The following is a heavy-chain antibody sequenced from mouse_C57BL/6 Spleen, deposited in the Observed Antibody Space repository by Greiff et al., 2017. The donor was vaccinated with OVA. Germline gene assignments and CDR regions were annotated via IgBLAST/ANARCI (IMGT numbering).Heavy chain of an antibody. V-gene: IGHV1-22*01. CDR3: AREGSYYSNLPWFAY. D-gene: IGHD2-5*01. CDR1: GYTFTDYN. Sequence: VQLQQSGPELVKPGASVKMSCKASGYTFTDYNMHWVKQSHGKSLEWIGYINPNNGGTSYNQQFKGKATLTVNKSSSTAYMELRSLTSEDSAVYYCAREGSYYSNLPWFAYWGQGTLVTVSA. J-gene: IGHJ3*01. CDR2: INPNNGGT.